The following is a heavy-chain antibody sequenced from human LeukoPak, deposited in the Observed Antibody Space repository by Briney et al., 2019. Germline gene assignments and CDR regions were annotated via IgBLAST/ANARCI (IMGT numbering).Heavy chain of an antibody. CDR2: ISYDGSNK. CDR3: ASNRYYFDY. CDR1: GFTFSSYA. J-gene: IGHJ4*02. Sequence: PGRSLRLSCAASGFTFSSYAMHWVRHAPGKGLEWVAVISYDGSNKYYADSVKGRFTISRDNSKNTLYLQMNSLRAEDTAVYYCASNRYYFDYWGQGTLVTVSS. V-gene: IGHV3-30-3*02. D-gene: IGHD1-14*01.